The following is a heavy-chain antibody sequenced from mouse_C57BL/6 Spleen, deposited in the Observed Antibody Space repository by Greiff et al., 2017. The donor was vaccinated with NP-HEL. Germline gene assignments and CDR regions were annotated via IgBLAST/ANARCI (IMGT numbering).Heavy chain of an antibody. Sequence: VQLQQPGAELVKPGASVKLSCKASGYTFTSYWMHWVKQRPGQGLEWIGMIHPNSGSTNYNEKFNSKATLTVDKSSSTAYMQLSSLTSEDSAVYYCAREGYPYAMDYWGQGTSVTVSS. J-gene: IGHJ4*01. CDR3: AREGYPYAMDY. CDR2: IHPNSGST. D-gene: IGHD2-2*01. CDR1: GYTFTSYW. V-gene: IGHV1-64*01.